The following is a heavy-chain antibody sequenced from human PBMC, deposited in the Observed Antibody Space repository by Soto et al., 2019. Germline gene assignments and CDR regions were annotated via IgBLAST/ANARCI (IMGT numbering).Heavy chain of an antibody. Sequence: GGSLRLSCAASGFTFSSYAMHWVRQAPGKGLEWVAVISYDGSNKYYADSVKGRFTISRDNSKNTLYLQMNSLRAEDTAVYYCARDREYGDYLPFYYYGMDVWGQGTTVTVSS. V-gene: IGHV3-30-3*01. CDR2: ISYDGSNK. D-gene: IGHD4-17*01. CDR3: ARDREYGDYLPFYYYGMDV. CDR1: GFTFSSYA. J-gene: IGHJ6*02.